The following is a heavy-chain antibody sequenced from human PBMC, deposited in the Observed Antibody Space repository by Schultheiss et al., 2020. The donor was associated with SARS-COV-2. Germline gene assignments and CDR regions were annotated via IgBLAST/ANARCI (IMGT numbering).Heavy chain of an antibody. V-gene: IGHV4-39*07. J-gene: IGHJ3*02. CDR2: IYYSGST. Sequence: SETLSLTCTVSGGSISSGSYYWSWIRQPAGKGLEWIGSIYYSGSTYYNPSLKSLVTISVDTSKNQFSLKLSSVTAADTAVYYCARDSGYVFRAFDIWGQGTMVTVSS. CDR1: GGSISSGSYY. CDR3: ARDSGYVFRAFDI. D-gene: IGHD5-12*01.